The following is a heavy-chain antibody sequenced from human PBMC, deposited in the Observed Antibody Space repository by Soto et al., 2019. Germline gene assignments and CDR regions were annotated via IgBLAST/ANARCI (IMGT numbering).Heavy chain of an antibody. J-gene: IGHJ4*02. D-gene: IGHD1-26*01. CDR3: ARDPVGITHFDY. Sequence: SETLSLTCTVDSISTYYWNWIRQPPGKGLEWIGYIYYMGRTNYNSSLKSRVTISIDTSKNQFSLKLSSVTAADTAIYFCARDPVGITHFDYWGQGVPVPSPQ. CDR2: IYYMGRT. V-gene: IGHV4-59*01. CDR1: SISTYY.